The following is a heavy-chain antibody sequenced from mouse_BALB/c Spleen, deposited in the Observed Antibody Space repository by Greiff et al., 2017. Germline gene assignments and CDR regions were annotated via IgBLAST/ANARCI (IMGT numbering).Heavy chain of an antibody. V-gene: IGHV5-17*02. J-gene: IGHJ4*01. CDR2: ISSGSSTI. CDR3: ARRFTTVVATDAMDY. D-gene: IGHD1-1*01. Sequence: EVQLMESGGGLVQPGGSRKLSCAASGFTFSSFGMHWVRQAPEKGLEWVAYISSGSSTIYYADTVKGRFTISRDNPKNTLFLQMTSLRSEDTAMYYCARRFTTVVATDAMDYWGQGTSVTVSS. CDR1: GFTFSSFG.